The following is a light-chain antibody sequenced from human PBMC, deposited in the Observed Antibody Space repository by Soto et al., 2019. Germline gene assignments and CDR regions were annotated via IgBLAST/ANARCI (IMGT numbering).Light chain of an antibody. Sequence: DIVMTQSPDSLAVSLGERATINCKSSQSVLYSLHNKNYLAWYQQKPGQPPKLLIYWASTRESGVPDRFSGSGSGTNFALTISSLQAEDVAVYYCQQYYSVRPFSFGPGTKVDIK. CDR3: QQYYSVRPFS. CDR1: QSVLYSLHNKNY. V-gene: IGKV4-1*01. CDR2: WAS. J-gene: IGKJ3*01.